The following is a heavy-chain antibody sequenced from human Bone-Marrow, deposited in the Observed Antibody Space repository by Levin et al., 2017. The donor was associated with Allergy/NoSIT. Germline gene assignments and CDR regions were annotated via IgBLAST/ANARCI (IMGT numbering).Heavy chain of an antibody. CDR2: LIPLFGTT. CDR3: TRGWGWFNP. V-gene: IGHV1-69*13. CDR1: GATFSDYT. Sequence: EASVKVSCKTSGATFSDYTVTWVRQVPGQGLEWMGGLIPLFGTTSYAQKFQGRLTITADESTSTAYMQLSGLTSGDTAFYYCTRGWGWFNPWGQGTLVIVSS. J-gene: IGHJ5*02. D-gene: IGHD6-19*01.